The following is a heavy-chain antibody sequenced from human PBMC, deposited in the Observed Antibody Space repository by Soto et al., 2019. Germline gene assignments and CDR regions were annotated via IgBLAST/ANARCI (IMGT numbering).Heavy chain of an antibody. Sequence: GSLRLSCAASGSTFDDYTMHWVRQAPGKGLEWVSLISWDGGSTYYADSVKGGFTISRDNSKNSLYLQMNSLRTEDTALYYCAKAGIYYYYGMDVWGQGTTVTVSS. CDR2: ISWDGGST. CDR1: GSTFDDYT. V-gene: IGHV3-43*01. J-gene: IGHJ6*02. CDR3: AKAGIYYYYGMDV.